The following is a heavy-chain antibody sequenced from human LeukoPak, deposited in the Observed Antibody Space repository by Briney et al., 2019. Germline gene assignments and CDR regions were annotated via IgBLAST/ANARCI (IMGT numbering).Heavy chain of an antibody. J-gene: IGHJ4*02. D-gene: IGHD2-15*01. V-gene: IGHV3-7*05. CDR2: INQDGSEK. Sequence: GGSLRVSCSASGFPFSAYWMSWVRQAPGKGLEWVANINQDGSEKYYVDPVKGRFTISRDSAKNSLYLQMNSLRAEDTAVYYCARLVGNYFAYWGQGTLVTVSS. CDR1: GFPFSAYW. CDR3: ARLVGNYFAY.